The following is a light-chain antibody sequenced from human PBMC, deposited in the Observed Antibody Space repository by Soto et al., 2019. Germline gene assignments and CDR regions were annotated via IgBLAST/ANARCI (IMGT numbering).Light chain of an antibody. CDR3: SSYTSSSTLV. V-gene: IGLV2-14*01. J-gene: IGLJ2*01. CDR1: SSDVGGYND. Sequence: QSVLTQPASVSGSPGQSITISCTGTSSDVGGYNDVAWYQQHPGKAPKLMIHEVSNRPSGVSNRFSASKSGNTASLTIAGLPAEDEAEYYCSSYTSSSTLVFGGGTKLTVL. CDR2: EVS.